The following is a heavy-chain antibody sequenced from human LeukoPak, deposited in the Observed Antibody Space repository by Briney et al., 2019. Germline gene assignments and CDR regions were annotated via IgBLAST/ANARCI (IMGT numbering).Heavy chain of an antibody. CDR3: AKDPAGWYYFDY. Sequence: GGSLRLSCAASGFTFSSYTMSWVRQAPGKGLQWVSAISGSGGSTYYADSVKGRFTISRDNSKNTLYLQMNSLRAEDTAVYYCAKDPAGWYYFDYWGQGTLVTVSS. CDR2: ISGSGGST. V-gene: IGHV3-23*01. CDR1: GFTFSSYT. J-gene: IGHJ4*02. D-gene: IGHD6-19*01.